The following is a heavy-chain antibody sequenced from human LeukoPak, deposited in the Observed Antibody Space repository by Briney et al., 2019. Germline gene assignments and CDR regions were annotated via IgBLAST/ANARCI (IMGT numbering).Heavy chain of an antibody. CDR3: ARDGSFGSNY. CDR1: GFTFRSYS. J-gene: IGHJ4*02. D-gene: IGHD3-10*01. V-gene: IGHV3-21*04. Sequence: PGWSLRLSCAASGFTFRSYSMNWVRQAPGKGLEWVSSISDTSRYIYYADSVKGRFTISRDNSKNTLYLQMNSLRAEDTAVYYCARDGSFGSNYWGQGTLVTVSS. CDR2: ISDTSRYI.